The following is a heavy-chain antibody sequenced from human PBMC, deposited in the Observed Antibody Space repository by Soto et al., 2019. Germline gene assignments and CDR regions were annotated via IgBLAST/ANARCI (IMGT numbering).Heavy chain of an antibody. J-gene: IGHJ4*02. CDR3: AKDYGSSRYFFDY. D-gene: IGHD6-19*01. V-gene: IGHV3-23*01. CDR1: RFTFINYA. CDR2: ISGNGANT. Sequence: GGSLRLSCAASRFTFINYAMTWVRQAPGEGLEWVSTISGNGANTHYADSVKGRFSISRDNSKNTLYIQMNSLRADDTAIYYCAKDYGSSRYFFDYWGQGAQVTVS.